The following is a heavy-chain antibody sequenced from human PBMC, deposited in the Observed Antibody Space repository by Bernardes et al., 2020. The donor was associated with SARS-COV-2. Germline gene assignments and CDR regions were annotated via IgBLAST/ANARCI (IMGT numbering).Heavy chain of an antibody. CDR3: ARILWGYYGDYGGYYGMDV. Sequence: SGPTLVKPTETLTLACTVSGFSLSNARMGVSWIRQPPGKALEWLAHIFSNDEKSYSTSLKSRLTISKDTSKSQVVLTMTNMDPVDTATYYCARILWGYYGDYGGYYGMDVWGQGTTVTVSS. V-gene: IGHV2-26*01. D-gene: IGHD4-17*01. CDR2: IFSNDEK. CDR1: GFSLSNARMG. J-gene: IGHJ6*02.